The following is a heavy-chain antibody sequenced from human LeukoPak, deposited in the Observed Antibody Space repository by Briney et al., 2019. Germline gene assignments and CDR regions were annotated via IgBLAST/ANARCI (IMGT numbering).Heavy chain of an antibody. D-gene: IGHD3-3*01. V-gene: IGHV4-34*01. J-gene: IGHJ4*02. CDR3: ARHRHDFWSGYSDY. Sequence: PSETLSLTCAVYGGSFSGYYWSWIRQPPGKGLEWIGEINHSGSTNYNPSLKSRVTISVDTSKNQFSLKLSSVTAADTAVYYCARHRHDFWSGYSDYWGQGTLVTVSS. CDR2: INHSGST. CDR1: GGSFSGYY.